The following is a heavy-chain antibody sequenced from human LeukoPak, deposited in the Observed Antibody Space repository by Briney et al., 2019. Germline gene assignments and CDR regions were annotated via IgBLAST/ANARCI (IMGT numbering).Heavy chain of an antibody. D-gene: IGHD1-26*01. V-gene: IGHV3-7*01. CDR1: GFPFSNYW. CDR2: IKEDGSEK. J-gene: IGHJ4*02. Sequence: GGSLRLSCAGSGFPFSNYWMSWVRQAPGKGLEWVANIKEDGSEKYYVDSVKGRFTISRDNAKNSLYLQMNSLRAEDTAVYYCARFSLVVGAMGYYFDYWGQGTLVTVSS. CDR3: ARFSLVVGAMGYYFDY.